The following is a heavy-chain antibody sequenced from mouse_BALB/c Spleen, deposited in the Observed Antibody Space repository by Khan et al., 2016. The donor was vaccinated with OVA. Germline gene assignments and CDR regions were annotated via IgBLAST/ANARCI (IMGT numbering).Heavy chain of an antibody. D-gene: IGHD2-4*01. J-gene: IGHJ3*01. CDR1: GYSFTSYY. CDR3: ARHDYDAGFAY. V-gene: IGHV1-31*01. Sequence: VQLQQSGPELMKPGASVKISCKASGYSFTSYYIHWMIESHGTSLEWIGYIDPFSGATTFNQKFKGKATLTVDKSSNTAYIHLRNLTSEDSAVYYWARHDYDAGFAYWGQGTLVTVSA. CDR2: IDPFSGAT.